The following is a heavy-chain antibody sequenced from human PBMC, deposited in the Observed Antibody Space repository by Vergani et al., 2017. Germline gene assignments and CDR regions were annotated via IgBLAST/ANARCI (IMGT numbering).Heavy chain of an antibody. D-gene: IGHD1-7*01. CDR2: INPNSGGT. Sequence: QVQLVQSGAEVKKPGASVKVSCKASGYTFTGYYMHWVRQAPGQGLEWMGWINPNSGGTNYAQKFQGRVTITADESTSTAYMELSSLRSEDTAVYYCARKRYNWNYNAFDIWGQGTMVTVSS. CDR3: ARKRYNWNYNAFDI. J-gene: IGHJ3*02. V-gene: IGHV1-2*02. CDR1: GYTFTGYY.